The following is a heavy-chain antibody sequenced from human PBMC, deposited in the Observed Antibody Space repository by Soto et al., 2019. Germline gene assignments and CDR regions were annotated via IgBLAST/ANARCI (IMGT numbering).Heavy chain of an antibody. J-gene: IGHJ4*02. CDR1: GGSISSGGYY. Sequence: SETLSLTCTVPGGSISSGGYYWSWIRQHPGKGLEWIGYIYYSGSTYYNPSLKSRVTISVDTSKNQFSLKLSSVTAADTAVYYCARGIRFSGPWDFDYWGQGTLVTVSS. V-gene: IGHV4-31*03. D-gene: IGHD3-3*02. CDR2: IYYSGST. CDR3: ARGIRFSGPWDFDY.